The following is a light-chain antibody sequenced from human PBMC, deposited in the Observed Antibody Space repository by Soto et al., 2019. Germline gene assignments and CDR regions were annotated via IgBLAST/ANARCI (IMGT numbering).Light chain of an antibody. J-gene: IGLJ3*02. Sequence: YELTQPPSVSVSPGQTARITCSGDALPKQYAYWYQQEPGQAPVLVIYKDSERPSGIPERFSGSSSGTTVTLTISGVQAEDEADYYCQSADSSGTSWVFGGGTKPTVL. CDR1: ALPKQY. V-gene: IGLV3-25*02. CDR3: QSADSSGTSWV. CDR2: KDS.